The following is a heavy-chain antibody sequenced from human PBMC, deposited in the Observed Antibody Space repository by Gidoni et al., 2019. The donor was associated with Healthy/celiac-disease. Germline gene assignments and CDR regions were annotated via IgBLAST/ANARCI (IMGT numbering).Heavy chain of an antibody. CDR2: ISYDGSNK. Sequence: QVQLVESGGGVVQPGRSLRLSCAASGFTFSSYAMHWVRQAPGKGLEWVAVISYDGSNKYYADSVKGRFTISRDNSKNTLYLQMNSLRAEDTAVYYCARDTRAEDYYDSSGYPYFQHWGQGTLVTVSS. J-gene: IGHJ1*01. D-gene: IGHD3-22*01. V-gene: IGHV3-30*04. CDR3: ARDTRAEDYYDSSGYPYFQH. CDR1: GFTFSSYA.